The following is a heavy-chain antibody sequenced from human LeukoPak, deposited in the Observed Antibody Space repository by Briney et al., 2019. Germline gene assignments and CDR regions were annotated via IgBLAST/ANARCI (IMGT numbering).Heavy chain of an antibody. Sequence: SETLSLTCTVSGGSLSSGDYYWSWIRQPPGKGLEWIGYIYYSGSTYYNPPLKSRVTISVDTSKNQFSLKLSSVTAADTAVYYCAREPTVVTGAFDIWGQGTMVTVSS. CDR2: IYYSGST. J-gene: IGHJ3*02. CDR3: AREPTVVTGAFDI. CDR1: GGSLSSGDYY. V-gene: IGHV4-30-4*08. D-gene: IGHD4-23*01.